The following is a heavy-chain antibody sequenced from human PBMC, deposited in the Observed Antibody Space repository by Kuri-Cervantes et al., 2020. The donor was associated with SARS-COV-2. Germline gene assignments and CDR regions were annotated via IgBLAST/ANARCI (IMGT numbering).Heavy chain of an antibody. CDR2: IYHGGST. J-gene: IGHJ4*02. V-gene: IGHV4-4*02. Sequence: SETLSLTCAVSGGSISSSNWWSWVRQPPGKGLEWIGEIYHGGSTNYNPSLKSLVTISVDKSKNQFSLKLSSVTAADTAVYYCARGPYYYDSSGYKLRSGPDYWGQGTLVTVSS. CDR3: ARGPYYYDSSGYKLRSGPDY. CDR1: GGSISSSNW. D-gene: IGHD3-22*01.